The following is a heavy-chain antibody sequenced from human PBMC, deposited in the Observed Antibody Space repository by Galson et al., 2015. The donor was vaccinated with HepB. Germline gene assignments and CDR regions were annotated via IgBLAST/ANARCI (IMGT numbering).Heavy chain of an antibody. D-gene: IGHD6-13*01. Sequence: PALVKPTQTLTLTCTFSGFSLNSREPRVSWIRQPPGKALEWLARIEWGYKKFYSAYLKTRLTLPKDTPTNQVVLTLTNVDPVDTATYYCVRIGPAAVDSWGQGTTVTVSS. J-gene: IGHJ6*02. CDR3: VRIGPAAVDS. V-gene: IGHV2-70*04. CDR1: GFSLNSREPR. CDR2: IEWGYKK.